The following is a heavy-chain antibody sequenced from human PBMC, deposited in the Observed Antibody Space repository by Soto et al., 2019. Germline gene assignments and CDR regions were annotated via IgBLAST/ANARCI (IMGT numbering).Heavy chain of an antibody. CDR3: AHSPHDYGDYVRFDP. CDR2: IYWDDDK. J-gene: IGHJ5*02. CDR1: GFSLNTSGVG. D-gene: IGHD4-17*01. Sequence: QITLKESGPTLVKPTQTLTLTCTFSGFSLNTSGVGVGWIRQPPEKALEWLALIYWDDDKRYSPSLKNRLTIXXDXSXXQVVLIMTNMDPVDTATYYCAHSPHDYGDYVRFDPWGQGTLVTVSS. V-gene: IGHV2-5*02.